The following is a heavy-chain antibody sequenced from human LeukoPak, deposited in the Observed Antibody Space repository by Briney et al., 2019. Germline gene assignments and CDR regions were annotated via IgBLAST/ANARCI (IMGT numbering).Heavy chain of an antibody. V-gene: IGHV3-30*04. CDR2: ISYDGSNK. D-gene: IGHD1-26*01. CDR3: AQIVGAAGFDY. CDR1: GFTFSSYA. Sequence: GGSLRLSCAASGFTFSSYAMHWVRQAPGKGLEWVAVISYDGSNKYYADSVKGRFTISRDNSKNTLYLQMNSLRAEDTAVYYCAQIVGAAGFDYWGQGTLVTVSS. J-gene: IGHJ4*02.